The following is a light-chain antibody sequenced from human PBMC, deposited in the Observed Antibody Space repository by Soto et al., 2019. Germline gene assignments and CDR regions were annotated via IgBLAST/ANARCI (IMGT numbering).Light chain of an antibody. J-gene: IGKJ5*01. CDR1: QSFSSN. CDR2: GAC. V-gene: IGKV3-20*01. CDR3: QQGSSSPIT. Sequence: EIVRTQSPATLSVSPGERATLSCRASQSFSSNLAWYQQKPVQAPRLLIYGACSRATGIPDRFSGSGSGTDFTLTISRLEPEDFAVYCCQQGSSSPITFGQGTRLEIK.